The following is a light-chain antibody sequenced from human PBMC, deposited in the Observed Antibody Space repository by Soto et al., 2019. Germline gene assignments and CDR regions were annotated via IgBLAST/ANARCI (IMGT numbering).Light chain of an antibody. CDR3: QQRSNWPPLT. CDR1: QSVSSY. V-gene: IGKV3-11*01. J-gene: IGKJ3*01. CDR2: DAS. Sequence: EIVLTQSPATLSLSPGERATLSCRASQSVSSYLAWYQQKPGQAPRLLIYDASNRATGIPARFSGRGSGTDFALTISSLEPEDFAVYYCQQRSNWPPLTFGPGTKVDIK.